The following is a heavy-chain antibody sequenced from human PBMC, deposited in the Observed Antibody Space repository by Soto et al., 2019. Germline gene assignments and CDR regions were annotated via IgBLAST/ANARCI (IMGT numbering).Heavy chain of an antibody. CDR2: IYPGDSDT. Sequence: GESLKISCKGSGYNFTSYWIGWVRQMPGKGLEWMGIIYPGDSDTRYSPSFQGQVTISADKSISTAYLQWSSLRASDTAMYYCARSSVRFSTSYHFDYWGQGTLVTVLL. D-gene: IGHD6-13*01. J-gene: IGHJ4*02. V-gene: IGHV5-51*01. CDR1: GYNFTSYW. CDR3: ARSSVRFSTSYHFDY.